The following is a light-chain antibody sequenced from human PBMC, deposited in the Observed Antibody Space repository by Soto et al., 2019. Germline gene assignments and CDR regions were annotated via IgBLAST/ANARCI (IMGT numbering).Light chain of an antibody. CDR3: QQSYNGPFT. Sequence: DIQMTQSPSSLSASVGDRVPVTCRSGQSISRYLNWYQQRPGKAPNLLIYSASSLQTGVPSRFSGSGSWTDFTLTITNLQPEEFATYYCQQSYNGPFTVGPGTKVDL. CDR1: QSISRY. J-gene: IGKJ3*01. V-gene: IGKV1-39*01. CDR2: SAS.